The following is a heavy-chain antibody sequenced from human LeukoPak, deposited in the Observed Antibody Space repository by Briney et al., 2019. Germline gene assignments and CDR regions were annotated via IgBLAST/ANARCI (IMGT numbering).Heavy chain of an antibody. Sequence: PSESLSLTCTVSGGSICRHYWSWIRQPPGKGLEWIGYIYYSGSTNYNPSLKSRVTISVATSKNQFSLKLSSVTAADTAVYYCARAVRSSSWYAYYYYYMDVWGKGTTVTVSS. D-gene: IGHD6-13*01. CDR2: IYYSGST. CDR3: ARAVRSSSWYAYYYYYMDV. V-gene: IGHV4-59*11. J-gene: IGHJ6*03. CDR1: GGSICRHY.